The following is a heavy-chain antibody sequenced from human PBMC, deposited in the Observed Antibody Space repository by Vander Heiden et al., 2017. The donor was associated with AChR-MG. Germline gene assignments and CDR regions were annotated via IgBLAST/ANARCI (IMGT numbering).Heavy chain of an antibody. CDR2: INPNSGGT. V-gene: IGHV1-2*04. CDR3: ARLARGPYDAFDI. J-gene: IGHJ3*02. CDR1: GYTCTGYY. Sequence: QVQLVQSGAEVKKPGASVKVACKASGYTCTGYYMHGVRQAPGQGLEWMGWINPNSGGTNYAEKFQGWVTMTRDTSISTAYMELSRLRSDDTAVYYYARLARGPYDAFDIWGQGTMVTVSS. D-gene: IGHD3-10*01.